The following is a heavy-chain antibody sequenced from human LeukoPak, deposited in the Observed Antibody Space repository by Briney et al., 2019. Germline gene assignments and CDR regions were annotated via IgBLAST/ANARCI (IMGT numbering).Heavy chain of an antibody. CDR3: ARGGHYDFWSGYTNYPFDY. D-gene: IGHD3-3*01. CDR1: GFTFSSYW. CDR2: IKQDGSEK. V-gene: IGHV3-7*01. Sequence: GGSLRLSCAASGFTFSSYWMSWVRQAPGKRLEWVANIKQDGSEKYYVDSVKGRFTISRDNAKNSLYLQMNSLRAEDTAVYYCARGGHYDFWSGYTNYPFDYWGQGTLVTVSS. J-gene: IGHJ4*02.